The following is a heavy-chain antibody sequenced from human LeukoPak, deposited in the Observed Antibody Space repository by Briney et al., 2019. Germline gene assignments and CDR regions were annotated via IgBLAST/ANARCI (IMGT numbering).Heavy chain of an antibody. J-gene: IGHJ4*02. CDR3: ARGRYCSGGSCYKDY. D-gene: IGHD2-15*01. Sequence: SGGSLRLSCAASGFTFSSYEMNWVRQPPGKGLEWIGYIYYTGSTNYKPSLKSRLTISLDTSKNQFSLNLSSVTAADTAVYYCARGRYCSGGSCYKDYWGQGTLVTVSS. V-gene: IGHV4-59*01. CDR1: GFTFSSYE. CDR2: IYYTGST.